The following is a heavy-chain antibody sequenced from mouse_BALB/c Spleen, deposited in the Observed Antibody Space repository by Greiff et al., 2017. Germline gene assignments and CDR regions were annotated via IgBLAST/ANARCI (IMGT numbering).Heavy chain of an antibody. J-gene: IGHJ4*01. CDR3: ARERDRYDGAMDY. V-gene: IGHV2-9*02. CDR1: GFSLTSYG. CDR2: IWAGGST. Sequence: VQVVESGPGLVAPSQSLSITCTVSGFSLTSYGVHWVRQPPGKGLEWLGVIWAGGSTNYNSALMSRLSISKDNSKSQVFLKMNSLQTDDTAMYYCARERDRYDGAMDYWGQGTSVTVSS. D-gene: IGHD2-14*01.